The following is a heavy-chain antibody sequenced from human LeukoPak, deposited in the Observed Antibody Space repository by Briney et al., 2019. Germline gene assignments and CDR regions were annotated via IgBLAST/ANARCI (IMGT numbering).Heavy chain of an antibody. CDR2: ISSSSSTI. D-gene: IGHD2-15*01. CDR3: ARDGRYCSGGSCYSEGYYYMDV. J-gene: IGHJ6*03. CDR1: GFTFSSYS. V-gene: IGHV3-48*01. Sequence: GGSLRLSCAASGFTFSSYSMNWVRQAPGKGLEWVSYISSSSSTIYYADSVKGRFTISRDNAKNSLYLQMNSLRAEDTAVYYCARDGRYCSGGSCYSEGYYYMDVWGKGTTVTVSS.